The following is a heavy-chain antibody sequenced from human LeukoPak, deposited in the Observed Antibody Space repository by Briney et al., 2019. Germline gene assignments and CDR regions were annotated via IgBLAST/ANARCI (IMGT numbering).Heavy chain of an antibody. CDR1: GGSISSGDNS. CDR2: IYYSGST. Sequence: SQTLSLTCTVSGGSISSGDNSWSWIRQHTGKGLEWIGYIYYSGSTYYNPSLKSRVTISVDTSKNQFSLKLSSVTAADTAVYYCARGCLDYDFWSGYSTHNWFDPWGQGTLVTVSS. V-gene: IGHV4-31*03. CDR3: ARGCLDYDFWSGYSTHNWFDP. D-gene: IGHD3-3*01. J-gene: IGHJ5*02.